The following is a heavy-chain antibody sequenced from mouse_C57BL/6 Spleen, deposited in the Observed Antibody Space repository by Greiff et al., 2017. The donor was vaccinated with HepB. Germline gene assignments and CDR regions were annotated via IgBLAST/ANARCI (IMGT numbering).Heavy chain of an antibody. CDR2: INPYNGGT. D-gene: IGHD2-4*01. Sequence: VQLQQSGPVLVKPGASVKMSCKASGYTFTDYYMNWVKQSHGKSLEWIGVINPYNGGTSYNQKFKGKATLTVDKSSSTAYMELNSLTSEDSAVYYCARRNYYDYDGGAMDYWGQGTSVTVSS. V-gene: IGHV1-19*01. J-gene: IGHJ4*01. CDR3: ARRNYYDYDGGAMDY. CDR1: GYTFTDYY.